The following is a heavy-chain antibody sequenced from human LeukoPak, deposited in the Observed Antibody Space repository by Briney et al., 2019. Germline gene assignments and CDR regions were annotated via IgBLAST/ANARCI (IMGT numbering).Heavy chain of an antibody. J-gene: IGHJ5*02. V-gene: IGHV1-46*01. D-gene: IGHD2-2*01. CDR3: ARGYCSSTSCLPRPRNWFDP. CDR2: INPSGGST. Sequence: ASVKVSCKASGYTFTSYYMHWVRQAPGQGLEWMGIINPSGGSTSYAQKFQGRVTMTRDTSTSTVYMGLSSLRSEDTAVYYCARGYCSSTSCLPRPRNWFDPWGQGTLVTVSS. CDR1: GYTFTSYY.